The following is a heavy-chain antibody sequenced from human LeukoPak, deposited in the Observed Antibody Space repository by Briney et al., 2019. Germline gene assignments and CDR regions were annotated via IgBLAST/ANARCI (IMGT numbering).Heavy chain of an antibody. CDR2: TSGSSMYI. D-gene: IGHD3-10*01. V-gene: IGHV3-21*01. J-gene: IGHJ4*02. CDR1: GFTFTSHT. Sequence: GGSLRLSCAAPGFTFTSHTMNWVRQAPGKGLEWASSTSGSSMYIYPADSVKGRFTISPDTATDTLYLQRNNLRANDTPVYYCARVSTMGWDWGEGALVTVSS. CDR3: ARVSTMGWD.